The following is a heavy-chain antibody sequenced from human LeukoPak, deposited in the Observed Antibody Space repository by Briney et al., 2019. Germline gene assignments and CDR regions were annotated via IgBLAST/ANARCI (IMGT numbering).Heavy chain of an antibody. Sequence: GASVKVSCKVSGYTLTELSMHWVRQAPGKGLEWMGGFDPEDGETIYAQKFQGRVTMTEDTSTDTAYMELSSLRSEDTAVYYCATDSSGWHNGVFDYWGQGTLVTVSS. CDR2: FDPEDGET. CDR3: ATDSSGWHNGVFDY. J-gene: IGHJ4*02. D-gene: IGHD6-19*01. V-gene: IGHV1-24*01. CDR1: GYTLTELS.